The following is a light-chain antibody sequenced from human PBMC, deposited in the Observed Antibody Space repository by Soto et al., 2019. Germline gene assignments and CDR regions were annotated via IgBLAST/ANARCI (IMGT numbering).Light chain of an antibody. CDR2: EVS. J-gene: IGKJ5*01. CDR3: QQLYIFPLT. V-gene: IGKV1-9*01. Sequence: IKWTQFPSSLSASVGDRVTIACRASQGVSSHLAWHQQKPGKAPKLLIYEVSTLQSGVPSRFSGGEAGTEYTLTISSLQPEDSATYYCQQLYIFPLTFGQGTRLEIK. CDR1: QGVSSH.